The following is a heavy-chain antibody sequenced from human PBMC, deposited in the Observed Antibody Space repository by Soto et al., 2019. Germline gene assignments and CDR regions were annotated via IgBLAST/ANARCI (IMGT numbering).Heavy chain of an antibody. CDR1: CGSFSGYY. Sequence: SETLSLTCAVYCGSFSGYYWSWIRQPPGKGLEWIGEINHSGSTNYNPSLKSRVTISVDTSKNQFSLKLSSVTAADTAVYYCARVRELELPNQEYYYYGMDVWGQGTTVTVSS. J-gene: IGHJ6*02. D-gene: IGHD1-7*01. CDR3: ARVRELELPNQEYYYYGMDV. CDR2: INHSGST. V-gene: IGHV4-34*01.